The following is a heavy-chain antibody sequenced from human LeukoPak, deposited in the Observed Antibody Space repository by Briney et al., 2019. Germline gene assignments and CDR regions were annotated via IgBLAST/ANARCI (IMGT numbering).Heavy chain of an antibody. CDR1: GFTFSSYG. Sequence: LGGSLRLSCAASGFTFSSYGMHWVRQAPGKGLEWVAFIRYDGSNKYYADSVKGRFTISRDNSKNTLYLQMNSLRAEDTAVYYCAKSMGFTVTTMFDYWGQGTLVTVSS. CDR2: IRYDGSNK. V-gene: IGHV3-30*02. CDR3: AKSMGFTVTTMFDY. J-gene: IGHJ4*02. D-gene: IGHD4-11*01.